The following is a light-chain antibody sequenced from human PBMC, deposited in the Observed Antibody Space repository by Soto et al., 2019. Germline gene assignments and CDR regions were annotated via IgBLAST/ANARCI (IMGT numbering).Light chain of an antibody. V-gene: IGLV1-40*01. Sequence: QSVLTQPPSASGAPGQRVTISCTGSSSNIGAGYDVHWYQQLPGTAPKLLIHGNSNRPSGVPDRFSGSKSGTSASLAITGLQAEDEADYYCQSYDSSLSGHVVFGGGTKLTVL. CDR3: QSYDSSLSGHVV. CDR2: GNS. CDR1: SSNIGAGYD. J-gene: IGLJ2*01.